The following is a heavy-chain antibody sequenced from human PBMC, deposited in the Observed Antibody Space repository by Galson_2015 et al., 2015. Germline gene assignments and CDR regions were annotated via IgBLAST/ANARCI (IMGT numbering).Heavy chain of an antibody. J-gene: IGHJ6*02. Sequence: LRLSCAASGFPVRSNYMSWVRQAPGQGLEWVSVIYSGGSTYYADSVKGRFTISRDNSKNTLYLQMNSLRAEDTAVYYCATQVDKPYLFLGLDVWGQGTTVPVSS. V-gene: IGHV3-53*01. D-gene: IGHD3-22*01. CDR3: ATQVDKPYLFLGLDV. CDR1: GFPVRSNY. CDR2: IYSGGST.